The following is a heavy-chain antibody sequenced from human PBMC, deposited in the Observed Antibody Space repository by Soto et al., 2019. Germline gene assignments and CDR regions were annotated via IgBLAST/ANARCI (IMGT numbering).Heavy chain of an antibody. J-gene: IGHJ4*02. CDR3: AKGSQTWIQLWLIDY. CDR1: GFTFSSYG. D-gene: IGHD5-18*01. V-gene: IGHV3-30*18. CDR2: ISYDGSNK. Sequence: GGSLRLSCAASGFTFSSYGMHWVRQAPGKGLEWVAVISYDGSNKYYADSVKGRLTISRDNSKNTLYLQMNSLRAEDTAVYYCAKGSQTWIQLWLIDYWGQGTLVTVSS.